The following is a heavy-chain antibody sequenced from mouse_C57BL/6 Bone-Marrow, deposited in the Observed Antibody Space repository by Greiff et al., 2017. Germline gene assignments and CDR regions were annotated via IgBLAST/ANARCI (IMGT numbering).Heavy chain of an antibody. D-gene: IGHD1-1*01. Sequence: VKLVESGPELVKPGASVKLSCKASGYTFTSYDINWVKQRPGQGLEWIGWIYPRDGSTKYNEKFKGKATLTVDTSSSTAYMELHSLPSEDSAVYFCARDYGSSYWYFDVWGTGTTVTVSS. CDR1: GYTFTSYD. V-gene: IGHV1-85*01. CDR3: ARDYGSSYWYFDV. J-gene: IGHJ1*03. CDR2: IYPRDGST.